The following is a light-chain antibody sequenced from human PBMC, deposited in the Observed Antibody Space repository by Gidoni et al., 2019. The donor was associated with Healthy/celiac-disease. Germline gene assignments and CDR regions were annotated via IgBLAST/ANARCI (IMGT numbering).Light chain of an antibody. CDR3: KQEYSTPLT. CDR1: QSVLYSSNNKNY. CDR2: WAS. J-gene: IGKJ4*01. Sequence: DIVMTQSPDSLAVSLGERATINCKSSQSVLYSSNNKNYLAWYKQKPGQPHKLIIYWASTRESGVPDRFSGSGSGTDFTLTISSLQAEDVAVYYCKQEYSTPLTFGGXTKVEIK. V-gene: IGKV4-1*01.